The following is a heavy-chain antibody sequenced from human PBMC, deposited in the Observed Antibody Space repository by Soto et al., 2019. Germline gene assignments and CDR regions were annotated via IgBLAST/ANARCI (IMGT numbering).Heavy chain of an antibody. CDR1: GFTFSSYS. V-gene: IGHV3-48*01. Sequence: EVQLVESGGGLVQPGGSLRLSCAASGFTFSSYSMNWVRQAPGKGLEWVSYISSSSTTIYYADSVKGRFTISRDNAKNSLYLQRNSLRAEDTAVYYCARLYCRGGSCYSGDAFDIWGQGTMVTVSS. D-gene: IGHD2-15*01. CDR3: ARLYCRGGSCYSGDAFDI. CDR2: ISSSSTTI. J-gene: IGHJ3*02.